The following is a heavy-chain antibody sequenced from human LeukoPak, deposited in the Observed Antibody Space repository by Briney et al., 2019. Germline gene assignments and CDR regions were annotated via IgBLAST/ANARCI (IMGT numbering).Heavy chain of an antibody. D-gene: IGHD3-22*01. Sequence: SVKVSCKASGGTFSNYVISWVRQAPGQGLEWMGRNIPIFGTANYAQRFQGRVTIIADQSTSTVYMELSNLKSEDTAVYYCARDAPGMGYYDTSAYHNNYLDPWGQGTLVTVSS. J-gene: IGHJ5*02. V-gene: IGHV1-69*13. CDR2: NIPIFGTA. CDR1: GGTFSNYV. CDR3: ARDAPGMGYYDTSAYHNNYLDP.